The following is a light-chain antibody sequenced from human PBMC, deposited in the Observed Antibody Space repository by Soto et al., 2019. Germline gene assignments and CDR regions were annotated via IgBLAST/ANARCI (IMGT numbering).Light chain of an antibody. CDR2: GNS. CDR1: SYNIGAGYD. J-gene: IGLJ2*01. V-gene: IGLV1-40*01. CDR3: QSYDSSLSVYVV. Sequence: QSVLTQPPSVSGAPGQRVTISCTGSSYNIGAGYDVHWYQQLPGTAPKLLIYGNSNRPSGVPDRFSGSKSGTSASLAITGLQAEDEADYYCQSYDSSLSVYVVFGGGTKVTVL.